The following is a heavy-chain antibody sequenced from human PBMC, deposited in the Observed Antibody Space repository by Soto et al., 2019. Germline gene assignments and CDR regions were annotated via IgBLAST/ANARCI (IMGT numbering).Heavy chain of an antibody. V-gene: IGHV3-72*01. CDR1: GFNIRDHY. CDR3: GREGFFTLDF. J-gene: IGHJ4*02. CDR2: TRNKGESYTT. Sequence: EVQLVESGGGLVQPGGSLRLSCAASGFNIRDHYMDWVRQAPGKGLEWVGLTRNKGESYTTEHAASVKGRFVISRDDSKNSVYLQMDSLKTEDTAVYSCGREGFFTLDFWGQGTLVTVSS.